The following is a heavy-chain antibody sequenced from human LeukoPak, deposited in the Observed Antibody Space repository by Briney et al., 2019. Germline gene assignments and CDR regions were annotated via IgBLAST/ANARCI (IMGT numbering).Heavy chain of an antibody. CDR3: AKDTRWGTVDY. J-gene: IGHJ4*02. Sequence: GGSLRLPCAASGFTFSSYGMHWVRQAPGKGLEWVVVISYDGSNKYYADSVKGRFTISRDNSKNTLYLQMNSLRAEDTAVYYCAKDTRWGTVDYWGQGTLVTVSS. D-gene: IGHD2-8*02. CDR2: ISYDGSNK. V-gene: IGHV3-30*18. CDR1: GFTFSSYG.